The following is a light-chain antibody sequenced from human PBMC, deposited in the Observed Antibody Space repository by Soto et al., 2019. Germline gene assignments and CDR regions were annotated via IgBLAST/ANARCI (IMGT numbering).Light chain of an antibody. Sequence: QSALTQPASVSGSPGQSITISCTGTSSDVGSYNLVSWYQQHPGKAPKLMIYEGSKRPSRVSNRFAGSKSGNTASLTISGLQAEDEADYYCCSYAGSSTPYVFGTGTKLTVL. CDR2: EGS. CDR3: CSYAGSSTPYV. V-gene: IGLV2-23*01. CDR1: SSDVGSYNL. J-gene: IGLJ1*01.